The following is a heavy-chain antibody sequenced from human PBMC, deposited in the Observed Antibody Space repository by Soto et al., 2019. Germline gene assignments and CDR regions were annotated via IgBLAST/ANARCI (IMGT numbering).Heavy chain of an antibody. V-gene: IGHV5-10-1*01. CDR1: GYTFTSYW. CDR3: TRPTNGWSNSDF. CDR2: IDPSDSYT. Sequence: GEDLKISCKASGYTFTSYWISWVRQLPGKGLEWMGRIDPSDSYTNYSPSFQGHVTMSADKSTNTVYLQWRSLKASDTAMYYCTRPTNGWSNSDFWGQGTLVTVSS. D-gene: IGHD2-8*01. J-gene: IGHJ4*02.